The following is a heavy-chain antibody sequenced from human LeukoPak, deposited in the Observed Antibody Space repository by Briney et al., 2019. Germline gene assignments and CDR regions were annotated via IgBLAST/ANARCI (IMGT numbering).Heavy chain of an antibody. Sequence: ASVKVSCKASGYTFTSYGISWVRQAPGQGLEWMGWISAYNGNTNYAQKLQGRVTMTTDTSTSTAYMELRSLRAEDTAVYYCAKDQMVYPDYYYYMDVWGKGTTVTVSS. CDR1: GYTFTSYG. D-gene: IGHD2-8*01. CDR3: AKDQMVYPDYYYYMDV. CDR2: ISAYNGNT. V-gene: IGHV1-18*01. J-gene: IGHJ6*03.